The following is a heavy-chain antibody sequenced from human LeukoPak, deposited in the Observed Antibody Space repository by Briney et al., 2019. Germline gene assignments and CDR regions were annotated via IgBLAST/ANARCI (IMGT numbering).Heavy chain of an antibody. CDR3: ARALPEYSGYDFEGDY. CDR2: INSDGSST. D-gene: IGHD5-12*01. V-gene: IGHV3-74*01. Sequence: GGSLRLSCAASGFTFSSHWMHWVRQAPGKGLVWVSRINSDGSSTSYADSVKGRFTISRDNAKNTLYLQMNSLRAEDTAVYYCARALPEYSGYDFEGDYWGQGTLVTVSS. J-gene: IGHJ4*02. CDR1: GFTFSSHW.